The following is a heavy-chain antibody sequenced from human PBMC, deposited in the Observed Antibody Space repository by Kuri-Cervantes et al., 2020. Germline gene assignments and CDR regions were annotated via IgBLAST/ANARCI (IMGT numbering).Heavy chain of an antibody. CDR3: ARDRYGDLDY. CDR1: GFTFSNAW. Sequence: GESLKISCAASGFTFSNAWMSWVRQAPGKGLEWVSYISSSGSTIYYADSVKGRFTISRDNAKNSLYLQMNSLRAEDTAVYYCARDRYGDLDYWGQGTLVTVSS. V-gene: IGHV3-11*04. CDR2: ISSSGSTI. D-gene: IGHD4-17*01. J-gene: IGHJ4*02.